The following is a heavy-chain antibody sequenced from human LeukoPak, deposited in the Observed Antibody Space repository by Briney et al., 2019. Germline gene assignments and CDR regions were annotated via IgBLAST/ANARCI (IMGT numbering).Heavy chain of an antibody. CDR2: ISSDGGTT. D-gene: IGHD5/OR15-5a*01. V-gene: IGHV3-74*01. CDR1: GLIFSRYW. Sequence: GGSLRLSCAASGLIFSRYWMHWVRQAPGLGLEWVSTISSDGGTTHYADSVKGRFTMSRDNAKNTLYLLMNSLEGEDAAVYYCAPLYFGPWGQGTLVTVSS. J-gene: IGHJ5*02. CDR3: APLYFGP.